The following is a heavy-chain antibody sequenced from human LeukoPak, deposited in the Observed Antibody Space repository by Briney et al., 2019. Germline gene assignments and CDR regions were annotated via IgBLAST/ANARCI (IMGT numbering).Heavy chain of an antibody. D-gene: IGHD5-12*01. CDR1: GFTFSDYS. CDR2: VGISSGNT. CDR3: ARDHRYAFDN. Sequence: GGSQRLSCGASGFTFSDYSMNWVRQAPGKGLEWISYVGISSGNTKYAASVKGRFTISGDSAKNSVFLQMNNLRVEDTAVYYCARDHRYAFDNWGQGTLVTVSS. J-gene: IGHJ4*02. V-gene: IGHV3-48*04.